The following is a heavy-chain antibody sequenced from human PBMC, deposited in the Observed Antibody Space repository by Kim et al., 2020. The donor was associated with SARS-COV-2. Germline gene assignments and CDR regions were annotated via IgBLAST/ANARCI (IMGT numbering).Heavy chain of an antibody. CDR1: GFTFSSYG. CDR2: IWYDGSNK. Sequence: GGSLRLSCAASGFTFSSYGMHWVRQAPGKGLEWVAVIWYDGSNKYYADSVKGRFTISRDNSKNTLYLQMNSLRAEDTAVYYCARGGDIVVVPAAHTLDYWGQGTLVTVSS. V-gene: IGHV3-33*01. J-gene: IGHJ4*02. CDR3: ARGGDIVVVPAAHTLDY. D-gene: IGHD2-2*01.